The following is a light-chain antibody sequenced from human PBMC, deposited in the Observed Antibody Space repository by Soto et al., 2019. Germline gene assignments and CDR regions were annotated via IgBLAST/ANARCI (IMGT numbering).Light chain of an antibody. Sequence: EIVLTQPQGTLSLSPGGRATLSCRARQSVTINQCAWFRQKPGQAPSLLICGVANRATGMPDRFIGGGSGTDFTLTISRLEPDDFVVSYCYQYGSTPPTFGQGTKVDIK. CDR3: YQYGSTPPT. J-gene: IGKJ1*01. CDR1: QSVTINQ. V-gene: IGKV3-20*01. CDR2: GVA.